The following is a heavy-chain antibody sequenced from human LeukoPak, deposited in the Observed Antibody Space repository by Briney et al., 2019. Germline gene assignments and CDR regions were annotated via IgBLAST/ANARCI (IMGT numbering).Heavy chain of an antibody. CDR1: GFTFSSYA. CDR3: AKAGATGTPYYYYGMDV. CDR2: ISGSGGST. Sequence: GSLRLSCAASGFTFSSYAMSWVRQAPGKGLEWVSAISGSGGSTYYADSVKGRFTISRDNSKNTLYLQMNSLRAEDTAVYYCAKAGATGTPYYYYGMDVWGKGTTVTVSS. V-gene: IGHV3-23*01. J-gene: IGHJ6*04. D-gene: IGHD1-1*01.